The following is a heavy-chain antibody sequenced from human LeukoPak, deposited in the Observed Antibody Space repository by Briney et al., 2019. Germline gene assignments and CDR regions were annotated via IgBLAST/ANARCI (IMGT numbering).Heavy chain of an antibody. Sequence: EWIGRIYTSGSTNYNPSLKSRVTITVDTSKNQFSLKLSSVTAADTAVYYCARESEWELLDYWGQGTLVTVSS. J-gene: IGHJ4*02. CDR2: IYTSGST. V-gene: IGHV4-61*02. CDR3: ARESEWELLDY. D-gene: IGHD1-26*01.